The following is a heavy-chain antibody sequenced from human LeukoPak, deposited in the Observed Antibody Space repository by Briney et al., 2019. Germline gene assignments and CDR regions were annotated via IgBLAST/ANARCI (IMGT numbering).Heavy chain of an antibody. V-gene: IGHV3-23*01. CDR2: IRGSGDSI. D-gene: IGHD6-13*01. CDR3: AKGHIDSSWQYLDY. CDR1: GFSFSTFA. J-gene: IGHJ4*02. Sequence: GGSLRLSCAASGFSFSTFAMSWVRQAPGKGLEWVSGIRGSGDSIYYVDSVKGRFTISRDNSKNTLYLQLNSLRAEDTAVYYCAKGHIDSSWQYLDYWGQGTQITVSP.